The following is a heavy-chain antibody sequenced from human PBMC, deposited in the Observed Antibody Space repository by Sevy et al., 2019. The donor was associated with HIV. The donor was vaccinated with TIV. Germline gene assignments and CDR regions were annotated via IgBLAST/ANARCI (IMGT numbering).Heavy chain of an antibody. J-gene: IGHJ6*02. V-gene: IGHV4-59*01. D-gene: IGHD6-19*01. CDR3: ERSRSLGRSSWYRPYYYYYGMDV. Sequence: SESLSLTCTVSGGSISSYYWSWIRQPPGKGLERIGYIYYSGSTNYNPSLKSRVTIAVDTSKNQFSLKLSSVTAADTAVYYCERSRSLGRSSWYRPYYYYYGMDVWGQGTTVIVSS. CDR2: IYYSGST. CDR1: GGSISSYY.